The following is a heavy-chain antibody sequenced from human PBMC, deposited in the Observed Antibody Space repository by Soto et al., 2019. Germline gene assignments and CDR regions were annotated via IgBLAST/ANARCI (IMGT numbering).Heavy chain of an antibody. CDR1: GFTFSSYD. J-gene: IGHJ4*02. Sequence: GSLRLSCAASGFTFSSYDMNWVRQALGKGLEWVSSISGVGGSTYYADSVKGRFTISRDNSKNTLYLQMNSLRAEDTAVYYCAKTQYSSGWYELDYWGQGSLVTVSS. D-gene: IGHD6-19*01. CDR2: ISGVGGST. CDR3: AKTQYSSGWYELDY. V-gene: IGHV3-23*01.